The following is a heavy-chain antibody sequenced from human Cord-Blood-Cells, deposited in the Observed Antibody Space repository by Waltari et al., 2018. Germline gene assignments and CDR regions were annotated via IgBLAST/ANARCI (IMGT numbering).Heavy chain of an antibody. CDR3: AKDSKGGDLDY. CDR2: ISYDGSNK. CDR1: GFTFSSYG. J-gene: IGHJ4*02. V-gene: IGHV3-30*18. Sequence: QVQLVESGGGVVQPGRSLRLSCAASGFTFSSYGMHWVRQAPGKGLGWVAVISYDGSNKYYADSVKGRFTISRDNSKNTLYLQMNSLRAEDTAVYYCAKDSKGGDLDYWGQGTLVTVSS. D-gene: IGHD2-21*01.